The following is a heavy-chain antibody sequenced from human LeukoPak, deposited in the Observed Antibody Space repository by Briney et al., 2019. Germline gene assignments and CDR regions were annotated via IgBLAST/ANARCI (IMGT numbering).Heavy chain of an antibody. CDR3: ARGPGCSSTSCYAPPRY. J-gene: IGHJ4*02. CDR1: GGSFSGYY. D-gene: IGHD2-2*01. Sequence: PSETLSLTCAVYGGSFSGYYWSWIRQPPGKGMEWIGEINHSGSTNYNPTLKSRVTISVDTSKNQFSLKLSSVTAADTAVYYCARGPGCSSTSCYAPPRYWGRGTLVTVSS. V-gene: IGHV4-34*01. CDR2: INHSGST.